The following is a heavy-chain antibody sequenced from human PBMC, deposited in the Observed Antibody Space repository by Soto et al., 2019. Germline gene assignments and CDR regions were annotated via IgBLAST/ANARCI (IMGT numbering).Heavy chain of an antibody. CDR2: IWNDGSNK. D-gene: IGHD4-17*01. V-gene: IGHV3-33*06. J-gene: IGHJ4*02. Sequence: QVQLVESGGGVVQPGRSLRLSCAASGFTFSSYGMHWVRQAPGKGLEWVAIIWNDGSNKNYADSVKGRFTVSRDNSKNTLYLQMNSLRAEDTAVYYCAKDLGDYNFHLDFWGQGTPVTVSS. CDR1: GFTFSSYG. CDR3: AKDLGDYNFHLDF.